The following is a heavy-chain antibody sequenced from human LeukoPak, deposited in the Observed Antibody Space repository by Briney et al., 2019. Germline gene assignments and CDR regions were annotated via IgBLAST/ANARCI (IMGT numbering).Heavy chain of an antibody. CDR2: ISYDGSNK. CDR3: ARAGSHWHYVY. CDR1: GFTFSSYA. D-gene: IGHD3-10*01. J-gene: IGHJ4*02. V-gene: IGHV3-30*04. Sequence: GGSLRLSCAASGFTFSSYAMHWVRQAPGKGLEWVAVISYDGSNKYYADSVKGRFTISRDNSKNTLYLQMNSLRAEDTAVYYCARAGSHWHYVYWGQGTVVTVSS.